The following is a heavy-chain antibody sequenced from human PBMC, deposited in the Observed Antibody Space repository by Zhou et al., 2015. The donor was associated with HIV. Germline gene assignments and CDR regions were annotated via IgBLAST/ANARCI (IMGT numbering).Heavy chain of an antibody. V-gene: IGHV1-69*01. CDR3: ARSHARWLQNQRRVWYFDL. CDR1: GGTFSSYA. D-gene: IGHD5-24*01. CDR2: IIPIFGTA. Sequence: QVQLVQSGAEVKKPGSSVKVSCKASGGTFSSYAISWVRQAPGQGLEWMGGIIPIFGTANYAQKFQGRVTITADESTSTAYMELSSLRSEDTAVYYCARSHARWLQNQRRVWYFDLWGRGTLVTVSS. J-gene: IGHJ2*01.